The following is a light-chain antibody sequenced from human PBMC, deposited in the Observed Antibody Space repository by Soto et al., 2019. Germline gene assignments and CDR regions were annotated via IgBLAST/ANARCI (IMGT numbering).Light chain of an antibody. CDR3: LQYDTSPLT. J-gene: IGKJ4*01. Sequence: EIVLTQSPGTLSLSPGERATLSCRASQSVSSSYLAWYQQKPGQAPRLLIYGASSRATGIPDRFSGSGSGTDFTLTISSLEPEDFALYHCLQYDTSPLTFGGGTKVDNK. V-gene: IGKV3-20*01. CDR2: GAS. CDR1: QSVSSSY.